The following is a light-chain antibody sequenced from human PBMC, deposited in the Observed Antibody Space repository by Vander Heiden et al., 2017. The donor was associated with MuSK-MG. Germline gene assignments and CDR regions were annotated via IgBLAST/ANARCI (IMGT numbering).Light chain of an antibody. J-gene: IGKJ4*01. Sequence: IVLTQSPATLSLSPGERATLSCRASQGVSTYLAWYQHKPGQAPRLLIYDASNRATGIPARFSGRGSGTDFTLTISSPEPEDFAVYYCQLRGNWGTFRGWAKVGIK. V-gene: IGKV3-11*01. CDR3: QLRGNWGT. CDR2: DAS. CDR1: QGVSTY.